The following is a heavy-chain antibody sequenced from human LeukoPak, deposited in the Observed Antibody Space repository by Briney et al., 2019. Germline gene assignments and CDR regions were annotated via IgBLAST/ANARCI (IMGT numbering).Heavy chain of an antibody. CDR1: GYTFTGYY. D-gene: IGHD3-3*01. Sequence: GASVKVSCKASGYTFTGYYMHWVRQAPGQGLEWMGWINPNSGGTNYAQKFQGWVTMTRDTSISTAYMELSRLRSDDTAVYYCAREFVGIFHRLVSPHFDYWGQGTLVTVSS. CDR3: AREFVGIFHRLVSPHFDY. CDR2: INPNSGGT. V-gene: IGHV1-2*04. J-gene: IGHJ4*02.